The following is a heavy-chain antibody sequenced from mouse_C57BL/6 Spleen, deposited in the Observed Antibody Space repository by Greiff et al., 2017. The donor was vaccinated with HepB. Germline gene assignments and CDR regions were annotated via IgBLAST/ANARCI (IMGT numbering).Heavy chain of an antibody. CDR1: GFTFSSYG. D-gene: IGHD1-1*01. CDR3: ARPPFTTVVARGYAMDY. Sequence: EVKLMESGGDLVKPGGSLKLSCAASGFTFSSYGMSWVRQTPDKRLEWVATISSGGSYTYYPDSVKGRFTISRDNAKNTLYLQMSSLKSEDTALYYCARPPFTTVVARGYAMDYWGQGTSVTVSS. CDR2: ISSGGSYT. V-gene: IGHV5-6*01. J-gene: IGHJ4*01.